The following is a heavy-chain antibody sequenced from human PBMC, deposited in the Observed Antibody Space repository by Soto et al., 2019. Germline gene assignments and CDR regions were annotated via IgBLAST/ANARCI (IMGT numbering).Heavy chain of an antibody. CDR3: AIGLRGEYGTDV. CDR2: VNYDGGST. D-gene: IGHD3-10*01. Sequence: EVQLVESGGGLVQPGGSLRLSCAASGFTFSDYWMHWVRQVPGKGLVWVSRVNYDGGSTSYGDSVKGRFTISRDNAKTTVYLQMNSLRAEDTAVYYCAIGLRGEYGTDVWGQGTTVTVSS. CDR1: GFTFSDYW. V-gene: IGHV3-74*01. J-gene: IGHJ6*02.